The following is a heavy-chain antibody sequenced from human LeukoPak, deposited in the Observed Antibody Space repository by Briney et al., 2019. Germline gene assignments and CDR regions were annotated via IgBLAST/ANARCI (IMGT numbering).Heavy chain of an antibody. V-gene: IGHV3-23*01. J-gene: IGHJ4*02. CDR2: ISGSGGST. D-gene: IGHD6-19*01. CDR1: GFTFTSYA. CDR3: AKVPVAYYFDN. Sequence: GGSLRLSCAASGFTFTSYAMSWVRQAPGRGLEWVSTISGSGGSTNYADSVKGRFTISRDNFKDTLYLQMNSLRAEDTAVYYCAKVPVAYYFDNWGQGTLVTVSS.